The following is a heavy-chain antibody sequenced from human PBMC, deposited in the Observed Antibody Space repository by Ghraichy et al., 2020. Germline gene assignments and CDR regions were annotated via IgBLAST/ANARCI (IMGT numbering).Heavy chain of an antibody. J-gene: IGHJ4*02. D-gene: IGHD2-21*02. CDR2: VTHSGIT. CDR3: VRGRDCGGDCVLWQ. Sequence: SETLSLTCTAHGGSFSDYYWTWIRQPAGKGLEWIGEVTHSGITNYNPSLKSRVTISVDTSKSHFALKVTSVTAADTAVYYCVRGRDCGGDCVLWQWGQGTLVTVSS. V-gene: IGHV4-34*01. CDR1: GGSFSDYY.